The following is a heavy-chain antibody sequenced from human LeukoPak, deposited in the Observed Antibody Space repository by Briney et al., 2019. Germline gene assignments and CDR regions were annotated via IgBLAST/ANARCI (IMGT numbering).Heavy chain of an antibody. J-gene: IGHJ4*02. Sequence: GGSLRLSCAASGFTFSDYYMSWIRQAPGKGLEWVSYISSSSSYTNYADSVKGRFSISRDNSKNMVYLQMNSLRAEDTAVYYCARYSDRGEWYPSYWGQGTLVTVSS. CDR3: ARYSDRGEWYPSY. CDR1: GFTFSDYY. CDR2: ISSSSSYT. D-gene: IGHD3-3*01. V-gene: IGHV3-11*06.